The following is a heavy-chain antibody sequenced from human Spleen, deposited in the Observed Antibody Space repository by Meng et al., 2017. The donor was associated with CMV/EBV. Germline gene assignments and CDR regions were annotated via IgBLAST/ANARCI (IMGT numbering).Heavy chain of an antibody. CDR3: ASVSGEGGY. CDR1: GYHFTRYA. CDR2: INTNTGNP. J-gene: IGHJ4*02. D-gene: IGHD1-26*01. Sequence: KVDCKASGYHFTRYAMNWVRQAPGQGLEWMGWINTNTGNPTYAQGFTGRFVFSLDTSVSTAYLQITSLKAEDTAVYYYASVSGEGGYWGQGTLVTVSS. V-gene: IGHV7-4-1*02.